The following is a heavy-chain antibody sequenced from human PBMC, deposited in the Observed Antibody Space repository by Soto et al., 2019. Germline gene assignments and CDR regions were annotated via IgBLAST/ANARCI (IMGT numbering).Heavy chain of an antibody. D-gene: IGHD2-2*01. CDR3: ARGPWDIVVVPAAIRFDY. CDR2: ISSSSSYI. V-gene: IGHV3-21*01. J-gene: IGHJ4*02. Sequence: EVQLVESGGGLVKPGGSLRLSCAASGFTFSSYSMNWVRQAPGKGLEWVSSISSSSSYIYYADSVKGRFTISRDNAKNSXXLQMNSLRGEETAVYYCARGPWDIVVVPAAIRFDYWGQGTLVTVSS. CDR1: GFTFSSYS.